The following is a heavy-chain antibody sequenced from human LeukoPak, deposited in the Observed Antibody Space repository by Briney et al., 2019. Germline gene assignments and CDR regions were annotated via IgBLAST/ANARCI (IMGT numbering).Heavy chain of an antibody. CDR2: INHSGST. Sequence: SETLSLTCAVYGGSFSGYYWSWLRQPPGKGLEWIGEINHSGSTNYNPSLKSRVTISVDTSKNQFSLKLSSVTAADTAVYYCARGRIAVAGTGWFDPWGQGTLVTVSS. CDR3: ARGRIAVAGTGWFDP. J-gene: IGHJ5*02. V-gene: IGHV4-34*01. D-gene: IGHD6-19*01. CDR1: GGSFSGYY.